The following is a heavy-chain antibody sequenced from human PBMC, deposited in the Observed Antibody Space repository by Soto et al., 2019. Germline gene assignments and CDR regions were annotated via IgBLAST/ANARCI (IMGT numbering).Heavy chain of an antibody. V-gene: IGHV3-33*01. CDR2: IWYDGSNK. CDR3: AREGNGDGVADYYFDY. D-gene: IGHD3-3*01. Sequence: QVQLVESGGGVVQPGRSLRLSCAASGFTFSSYGMHWVRQAPCKGLEWVAVIWYDGSNKYYADSVKGRFTISRDNSKNTLYLQMNSLRAEDTAVYYCAREGNGDGVADYYFDYWGQGTLVTVSS. J-gene: IGHJ4*02. CDR1: GFTFSSYG.